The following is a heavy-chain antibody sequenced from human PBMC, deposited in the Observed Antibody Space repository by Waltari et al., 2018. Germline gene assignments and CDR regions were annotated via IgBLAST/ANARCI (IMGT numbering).Heavy chain of an antibody. Sequence: QVQLVQSGSELKKPGASVKVSCKASGYIFTNYAMNWVRQAPGQGLEWMGWVNAKTGNPTYAQGFRGRFVFSLETSVSTASLQISSLKAEDTAVYYCARGIQLWGRGSWYFDNWGQGTLVTVSS. CDR3: ARGIQLWGRGSWYFDN. D-gene: IGHD3-16*01. CDR1: GYIFTNYA. V-gene: IGHV7-4-1*02. CDR2: VNAKTGNP. J-gene: IGHJ4*02.